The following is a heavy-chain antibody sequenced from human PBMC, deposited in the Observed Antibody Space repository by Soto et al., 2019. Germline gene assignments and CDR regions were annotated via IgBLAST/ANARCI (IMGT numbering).Heavy chain of an antibody. CDR3: ARVGMDV. Sequence: PGGSLRLSCAVSGFTFSTYAMHWVRQAPGKGLEWVAVIWYDGIKQYYADSVSGRFTISIDSSKNMLYLQMNNLRAEDTAVYYCARVGMDVWGQGTTVTVSS. J-gene: IGHJ6*02. CDR1: GFTFSTYA. CDR2: IWYDGIKQ. V-gene: IGHV3-33*01.